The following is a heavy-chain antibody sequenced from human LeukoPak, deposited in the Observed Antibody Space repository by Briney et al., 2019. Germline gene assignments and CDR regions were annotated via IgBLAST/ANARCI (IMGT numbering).Heavy chain of an antibody. CDR3: ARGGLVRGTINSLIGFDI. J-gene: IGHJ3*02. CDR2: IYYTGST. Sequence: SETLSLTCTVYGGSISSTGYYWGWIRQPPGKGLEWLGNIYYTGSTYYNPSLKSRVTISVDTSKNQFSLRLNSVTVEDTALYYCARGGLVRGTINSLIGFDIWGQGIMVTVSS. CDR1: GGSISSTGYY. D-gene: IGHD3-10*01. V-gene: IGHV4-39*07.